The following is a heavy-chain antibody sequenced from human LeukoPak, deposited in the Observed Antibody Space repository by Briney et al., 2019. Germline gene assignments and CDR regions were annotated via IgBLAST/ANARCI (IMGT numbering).Heavy chain of an antibody. CDR1: GFTFSSYA. CDR3: AKDIPWGYSYYYYYMDV. D-gene: IGHD5-18*01. J-gene: IGHJ6*03. V-gene: IGHV3-23*01. CDR2: ISGSGGST. Sequence: PGGSLRLSCAASGFTFSSYAMSWVRQAPGKGLEWVSAISGSGGSTYYADSVKGRFTISRDNSKNTLYLQMNSLRAEDTAVYYCAKDIPWGYSYYYYYMDVWGKGTTVTVSS.